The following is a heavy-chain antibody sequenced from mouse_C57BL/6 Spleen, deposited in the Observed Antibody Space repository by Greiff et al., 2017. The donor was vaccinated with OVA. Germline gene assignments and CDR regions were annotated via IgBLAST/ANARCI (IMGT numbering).Heavy chain of an antibody. CDR3: ARKGGLYDVRDY. Sequence: QVQLQQPGAELVRPGSSVKLSCKASGYTFTSYWMHWVKQRPIQGLEWIGNIDPSDSETHYNQKFKDKATLTVDKSSSTAYMQLSSLTSEDSAVYYCARKGGLYDVRDYWGQGTTLTVSS. CDR1: GYTFTSYW. D-gene: IGHD2-3*01. J-gene: IGHJ2*01. V-gene: IGHV1-52*01. CDR2: IDPSDSET.